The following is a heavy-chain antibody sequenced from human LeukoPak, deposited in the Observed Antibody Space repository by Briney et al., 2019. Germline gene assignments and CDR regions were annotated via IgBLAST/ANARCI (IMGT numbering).Heavy chain of an antibody. D-gene: IGHD3-9*01. CDR1: GFTFRDYY. CDR2: ISRSGDTL. V-gene: IGHV3-11*01. Sequence: GGSLRLSCAASGFTFRDYYVTWIRQAPGKGLEWIPYISRSGDTLYYADSVEGRFTISRDNAKNSVYLQMNSLRAEDTAVYYCAREVIIFPDYYYYGLDVWGQGTTVTVSS. CDR3: AREVIIFPDYYYYGLDV. J-gene: IGHJ6*02.